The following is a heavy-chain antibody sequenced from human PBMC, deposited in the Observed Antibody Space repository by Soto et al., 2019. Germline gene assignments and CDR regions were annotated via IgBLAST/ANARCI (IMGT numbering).Heavy chain of an antibody. D-gene: IGHD2-2*01. V-gene: IGHV3-30-3*01. CDR2: ITNDGSNK. CDR3: ARGTAGDCSSILCCASFAY. J-gene: IGHJ4*02. Sequence: QVQLVESGGGVVQPGRSLRLSCAASGFTFSSYAMHWVRQAPGKGLEWVAVITNDGSNKYYADSVKGRFTISRDNSKNTLYLQMNSMRAEDTAVYYCARGTAGDCSSILCCASFAYWGQGTLVTVSS. CDR1: GFTFSSYA.